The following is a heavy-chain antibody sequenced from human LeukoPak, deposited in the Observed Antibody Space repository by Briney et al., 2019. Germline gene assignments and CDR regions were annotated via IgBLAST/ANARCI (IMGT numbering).Heavy chain of an antibody. CDR3: AKDDGIKYDNGGWFDY. V-gene: IGHV1-8*01. CDR1: GYTFTSYD. J-gene: IGHJ4*02. CDR2: MNPNSGNT. D-gene: IGHD3-16*01. Sequence: ASVKVSCKASGYTFTSYDINWVRQATGQGLEWMGWMNPNSGNTGYAQKFQGRVTMTRNTSISTAYMELSSLRSEDTAVYYCAKDDGIKYDNGGWFDYWGQGTLVTVSP.